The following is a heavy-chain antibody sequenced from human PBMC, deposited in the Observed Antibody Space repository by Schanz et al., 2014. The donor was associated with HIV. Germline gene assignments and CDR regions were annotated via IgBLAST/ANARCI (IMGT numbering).Heavy chain of an antibody. V-gene: IGHV1-69*01. Sequence: QVQLVQSGAEVKKPGSSVKVSCKASGGTFSSYAIAWVRQAPGQGLEWMGGIIPIFGTPNYAQKFHGRVTVSADESTSTAYMELSSLRSEDTAVYYCASQQQLGDSAFDYWGQGTLVTVSS. CDR2: IIPIFGTP. CDR3: ASQQQLGDSAFDY. J-gene: IGHJ4*02. CDR1: GGTFSSYA. D-gene: IGHD1-1*01.